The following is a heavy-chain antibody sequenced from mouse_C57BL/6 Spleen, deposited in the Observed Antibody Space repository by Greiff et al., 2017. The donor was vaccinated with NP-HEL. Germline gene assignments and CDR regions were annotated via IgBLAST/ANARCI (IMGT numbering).Heavy chain of an antibody. CDR3: ARGYYGSSSHAMDY. D-gene: IGHD1-1*01. V-gene: IGHV1-50*01. CDR2: IDPSDSYT. J-gene: IGHJ4*01. CDR1: GYTFTSYW. Sequence: QVQLQQPGAELVKPGASVKLSCKASGYTFTSYWMQWVKQRPGQGLEWIGEIDPSDSYTNYNQKFKGKATLTVATSSSTAYMQLSSLTSEDAAVYYCARGYYGSSSHAMDYWGQGTSVTVSS.